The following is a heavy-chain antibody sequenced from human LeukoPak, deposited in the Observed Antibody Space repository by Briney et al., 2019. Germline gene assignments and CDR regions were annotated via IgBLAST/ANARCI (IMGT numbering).Heavy chain of an antibody. CDR2: ISDNGGST. D-gene: IGHD3-22*01. Sequence: GGSLILSCAASGFIFSSSGMSWVRQAPGKGLEWVSTISDNGGSTYYPDSVKGRFTISRDNSKNTLYLQMNSLRAEDTAVYYCAKGAYYDLWGQGTLVTVSS. J-gene: IGHJ4*02. V-gene: IGHV3-23*01. CDR3: AKGAYYDL. CDR1: GFIFSSSG.